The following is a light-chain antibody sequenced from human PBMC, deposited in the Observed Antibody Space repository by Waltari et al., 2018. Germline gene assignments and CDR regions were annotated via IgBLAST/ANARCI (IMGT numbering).Light chain of an antibody. CDR2: XXS. CDR3: MQALQTPLT. J-gene: IGKJ4*01. V-gene: IGKV2-28*01. Sequence: DIVMTQSPXSLXXXPGXXXXISCXSRQSLLHSNGYNXSDWHLQXPGQXPXLLIYXXSNRAXGVPDXFSGXXSXXDFTLKISRVXXXXXGVXXCMQALQTPLTFGGXTK. CDR1: QSLLHSNGYNX.